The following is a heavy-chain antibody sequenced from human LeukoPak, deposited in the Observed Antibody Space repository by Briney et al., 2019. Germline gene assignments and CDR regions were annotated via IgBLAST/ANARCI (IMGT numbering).Heavy chain of an antibody. Sequence: GGSLRLSCAASGFTFSSYWMSWVRQAPGKGLEWVANIKQDGSEKYYVDSVKGRFTISRDNAKNSLYLQMNSLRAEDTAVYYCARDGQQWLVDLFDYWGQGTLVTVSS. D-gene: IGHD6-19*01. J-gene: IGHJ4*02. CDR1: GFTFSSYW. CDR3: ARDGQQWLVDLFDY. V-gene: IGHV3-7*01. CDR2: IKQDGSEK.